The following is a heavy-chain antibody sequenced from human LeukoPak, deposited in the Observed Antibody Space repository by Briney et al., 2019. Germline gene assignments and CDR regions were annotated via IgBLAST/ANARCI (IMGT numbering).Heavy chain of an antibody. CDR3: ARGSTLIRGFDY. J-gene: IGHJ4*02. Sequence: SQTLSLTCTVSGGSISSGDYYCNWIRQQPEKSLEWIGYIFYSGSAYYNPSLKSRVTISVDTSKNQFSLKLSSVTAADTAVYYCARGSTLIRGFDYWGQGTLVTVSS. CDR2: IFYSGSA. V-gene: IGHV4-31*03. D-gene: IGHD3-10*01. CDR1: GGSISSGDYY.